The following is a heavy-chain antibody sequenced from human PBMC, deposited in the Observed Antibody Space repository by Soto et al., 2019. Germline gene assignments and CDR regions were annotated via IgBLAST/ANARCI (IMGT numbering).Heavy chain of an antibody. CDR3: ARDSDYYGSGSRLGI. CDR2: ISSSSSYI. CDR1: GFTFSSNS. V-gene: IGHV3-21*01. J-gene: IGHJ3*02. D-gene: IGHD3-10*01. Sequence: EVQLVESGGGLVKPGGSLRLSCAASGFTFSSNSMNWVRQAPGKGLEWVSSISSSSSYIYYADSVKGRFTISRDNAKNSLYLQMNSLRAEDTAVYYCARDSDYYGSGSRLGIWGQGTMVTLSS.